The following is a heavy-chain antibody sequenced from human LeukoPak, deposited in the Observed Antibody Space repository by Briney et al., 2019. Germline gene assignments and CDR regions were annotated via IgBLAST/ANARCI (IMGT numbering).Heavy chain of an antibody. Sequence: SETLSLTCTVSGYSISSGYYWGWIRQPPGKGLEWIGYIYYSGSTNYNPSLKSRVTISVDTSKNQFSLKLSSVTAADTAVYYCARSRDGYTHDAFDIWGQGTMVTVSS. CDR3: ARSRDGYTHDAFDI. CDR1: GYSISSGYY. CDR2: IYYSGST. D-gene: IGHD5-24*01. V-gene: IGHV4-38-2*02. J-gene: IGHJ3*02.